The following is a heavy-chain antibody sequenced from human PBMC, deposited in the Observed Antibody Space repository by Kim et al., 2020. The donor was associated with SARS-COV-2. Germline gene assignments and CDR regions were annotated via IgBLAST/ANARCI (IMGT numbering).Heavy chain of an antibody. Sequence: ASVKVSCKASGYSFTSYYMHWVRQAPGQGLEWMGIINPSGGSTSYAQNFRGRVTMTTDTSTSTVYMELNSLRSEDTAVYYCARTRSSTSFRNWFDPWGQGTHVTVSS. V-gene: IGHV1-46*01. CDR1: GYSFTSYY. D-gene: IGHD2-2*01. J-gene: IGHJ5*02. CDR2: INPSGGST. CDR3: ARTRSSTSFRNWFDP.